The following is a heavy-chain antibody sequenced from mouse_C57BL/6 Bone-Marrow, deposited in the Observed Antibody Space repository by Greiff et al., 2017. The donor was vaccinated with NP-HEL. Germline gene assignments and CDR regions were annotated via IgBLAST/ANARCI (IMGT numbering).Heavy chain of an antibody. CDR2: IDPEDGDT. CDR3: TTDTTVVATPYYAMDY. CDR1: GFNIKDYY. J-gene: IGHJ4*01. Sequence: VQLQQSGAELVRPGASVKLSCTASGFNIKDYYMHWVKQRPEQGLEWIGRIDPEDGDTEYAPKFQGKATMTADTSSNTAYLQLSSLTSEDTAVYYCTTDTTVVATPYYAMDYWGQGTSVTVSS. V-gene: IGHV14-1*01. D-gene: IGHD1-1*01.